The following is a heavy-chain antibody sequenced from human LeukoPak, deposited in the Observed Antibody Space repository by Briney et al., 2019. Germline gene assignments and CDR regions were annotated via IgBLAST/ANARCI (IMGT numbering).Heavy chain of an antibody. CDR2: IIPIFGTA. CDR3: AKSERGDYHDAFDI. V-gene: IGHV1-69*13. CDR1: GGTFSSYA. J-gene: IGHJ3*02. D-gene: IGHD3-16*01. Sequence: SVKVSCKASGGTFSSYAISWVRQAPGQGLEWMGGIIPIFGTANYAQKFQGRVTITADESTSTAYMELSSLRSEDTAVYYCAKSERGDYHDAFDIWGQGTMVTVSS.